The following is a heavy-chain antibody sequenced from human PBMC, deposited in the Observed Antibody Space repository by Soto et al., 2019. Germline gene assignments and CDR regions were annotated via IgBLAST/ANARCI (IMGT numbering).Heavy chain of an antibody. CDR2: IKQDGSEK. CDR3: ARDSPGLGYCSSTSCYVFAFDI. Sequence: GSLRLSCAASGFTFSSYWMSWVRQAPGKGLEWVANIKQDGSEKYYVDSVKGRFTISRDNAKNSLYLQMNSLRAEDTAVYYCARDSPGLGYCSSTSCYVFAFDIWGQGTMVTVSS. D-gene: IGHD2-2*01. CDR1: GFTFSSYW. J-gene: IGHJ3*02. V-gene: IGHV3-7*01.